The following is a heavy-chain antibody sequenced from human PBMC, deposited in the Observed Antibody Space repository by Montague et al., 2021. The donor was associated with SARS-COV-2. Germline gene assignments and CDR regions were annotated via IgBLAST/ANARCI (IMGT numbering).Heavy chain of an antibody. D-gene: IGHD2-21*02. CDR1: GFIFSRYG. J-gene: IGHJ3*02. CDR3: ANLVLVTAGDDFEI. CDR2: ISYDGTNK. V-gene: IGHV3-30*18. Sequence: SLRLSCAASGFIFSRYGMHWVRQAPGKGLEWGAFISYDGTNKKYADSVKGRFTISRDNPKNTLYLQLNSLRAEDTAVYSCANLVLVTAGDDFEIWGQGTIVTVSS.